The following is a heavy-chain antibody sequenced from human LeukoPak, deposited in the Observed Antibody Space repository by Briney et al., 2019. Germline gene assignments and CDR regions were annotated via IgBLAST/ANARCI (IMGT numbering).Heavy chain of an antibody. V-gene: IGHV3-23*01. D-gene: IGHD2-2*01. J-gene: IGHJ4*02. CDR2: ISGSGGST. Sequence: GGSLRLSCAASGFTFSSYAMSWVRQAPGKGLEWVSAISGSGGSTYYADSVKGRFTISRDNSKNTLYLQMNSLRAEDTAVYYCAKDSDRRYCSSTSCSPPDYWGQGTLVTVSS. CDR1: GFTFSSYA. CDR3: AKDSDRRYCSSTSCSPPDY.